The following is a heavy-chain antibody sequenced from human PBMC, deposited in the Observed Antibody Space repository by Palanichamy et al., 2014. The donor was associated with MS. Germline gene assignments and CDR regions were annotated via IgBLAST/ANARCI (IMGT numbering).Heavy chain of an antibody. J-gene: IGHJ4*02. V-gene: IGHV3-49*04. D-gene: IGHD5-12*01. CDR3: TRGARYGGYLDLSY. Sequence: EVQLVESGGGLVQPGRSLRLSCTTSGFTFGDYAMSWVRQAPGKGLEWVGFIRSKAYGGTTEYAASVKGRFTISRDDSKSIAYLQMNSLKTEDTAVYYCTRGARYGGYLDLSYWGQGTLVTVSS. CDR1: GFTFGDYA. CDR2: IRSKAYGGTT.